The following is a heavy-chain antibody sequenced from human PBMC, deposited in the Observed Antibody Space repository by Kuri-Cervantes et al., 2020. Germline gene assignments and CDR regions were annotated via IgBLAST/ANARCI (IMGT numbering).Heavy chain of an antibody. J-gene: IGHJ4*02. CDR3: ARDRGGWYRDY. CDR1: GGSISSGYYY. V-gene: IGHV4-30-4*01. CDR2: IYYSGST. D-gene: IGHD6-19*01. Sequence: SETLSLTCTVSGGSISSGYYYWSWIRQPPGKGLEWIGYIYYSGSTYYNPSLKSRVTMSVDTSKNQFSLKLSSVTAADTAVYCCARDRGGWYRDYWGQGTLVTVSS.